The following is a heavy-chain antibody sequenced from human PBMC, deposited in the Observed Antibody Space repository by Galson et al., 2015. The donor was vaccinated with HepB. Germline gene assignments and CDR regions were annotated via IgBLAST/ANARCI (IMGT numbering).Heavy chain of an antibody. Sequence: SLRLSCAASGFTFTSFNMHWVRQAPGKGLEWVAIIWYDGTYKYYADPVKGRFTISREDSKNTLYLQMNRLRAEDTAVYYCARLSLGGGFDYWGQGTLVTVSS. D-gene: IGHD3-16*01. CDR2: IWYDGTYK. V-gene: IGHV3-33*01. CDR1: GFTFTSFN. J-gene: IGHJ4*02. CDR3: ARLSLGGGFDY.